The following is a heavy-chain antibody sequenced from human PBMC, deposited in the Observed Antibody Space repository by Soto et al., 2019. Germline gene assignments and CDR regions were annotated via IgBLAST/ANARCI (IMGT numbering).Heavy chain of an antibody. CDR2: IDSDGRST. Sequence: VQLVESGGGPVQPGGSLTLSCAVSGFTLRSYWMHWVRQAPGKGLEWVERIDSDGRSTNYADSVKGRFTISRDNAKNTVFLHMNSLRAEDRAVYYCARGVVVYQQLVRGRDRFDPWGQGTLVTVSS. V-gene: IGHV3-74*01. CDR1: GFTLRSYW. J-gene: IGHJ5*02. CDR3: ARGVVVYQQLVRGRDRFDP. D-gene: IGHD6-13*01.